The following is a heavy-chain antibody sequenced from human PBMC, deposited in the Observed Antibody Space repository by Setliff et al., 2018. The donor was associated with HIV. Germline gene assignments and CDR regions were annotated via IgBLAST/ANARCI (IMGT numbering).Heavy chain of an antibody. V-gene: IGHV3-74*01. CDR2: INSDGSIT. J-gene: IGHJ4*02. CDR3: AKNLYSSRWSPLDY. CDR1: GFSFGNHW. Sequence: GGSLRLSCAASGFSFGNHWMYWVRQAPGKGLVWVSRINSDGSITDYADSVKGRFTISRDNSKNTLHLQMNSLRTEDTAVYYCAKNLYSSRWSPLDYWGQGTLVTVSS. D-gene: IGHD6-13*01.